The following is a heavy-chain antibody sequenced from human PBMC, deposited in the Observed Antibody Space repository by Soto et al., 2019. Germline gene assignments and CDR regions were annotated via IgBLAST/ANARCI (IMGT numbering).Heavy chain of an antibody. CDR3: ARVRLRAAAGKGYFQH. CDR1: GGSISSSSYY. D-gene: IGHD6-13*01. V-gene: IGHV4-39*01. Sequence: LPETLSLTCTVSGGSISSSSYYWGWIRQPPGKGLEWIGSIYYSGSTYYNPSLKSRVTISVDTSKNQFSLKLSSVTAADTAVYYCARVRLRAAAGKGYFQHWGQGTLVTVSS. CDR2: IYYSGST. J-gene: IGHJ1*01.